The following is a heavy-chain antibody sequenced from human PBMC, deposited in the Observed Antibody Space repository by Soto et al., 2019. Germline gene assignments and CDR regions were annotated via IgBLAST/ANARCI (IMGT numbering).Heavy chain of an antibody. Sequence: GGSLRLSCAASGFTFDDYAMHWVRQAPGKGLEWVSGISWNSGSIGYADSVKGRFTISRDNAKNSLYLQMNSLRAEDTALYYCAKDQAGVGVAYYYYYYYMDVWGKGTTVTVSS. D-gene: IGHD1-26*01. J-gene: IGHJ6*03. CDR2: ISWNSGSI. CDR1: GFTFDDYA. CDR3: AKDQAGVGVAYYYYYYYMDV. V-gene: IGHV3-9*01.